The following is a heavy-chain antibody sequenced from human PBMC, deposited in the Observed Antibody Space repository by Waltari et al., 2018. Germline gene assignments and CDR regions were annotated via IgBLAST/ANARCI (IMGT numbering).Heavy chain of an antibody. CDR2: IYYSGST. CDR3: ARDSISGHGILKYSSSWYRTRPIDY. J-gene: IGHJ4*02. CDR1: GGSISSSSYY. Sequence: QLQLQESGPGLVKPSETLSLTCTVSGGSISSSSYYWGWIRQPPGKGLEWIGSIYYSGSTYYNPSLKSRVTISVDTSKNQFSLKLSSVTAADTAVYYCARDSISGHGILKYSSSWYRTRPIDYWGQGTLVTVSS. D-gene: IGHD6-13*01. V-gene: IGHV4-39*07.